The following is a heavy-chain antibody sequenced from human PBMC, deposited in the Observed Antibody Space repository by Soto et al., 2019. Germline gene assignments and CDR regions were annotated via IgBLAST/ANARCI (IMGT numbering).Heavy chain of an antibody. J-gene: IGHJ4*02. CDR2: IIPIFGTA. CDR1: GGTFSSYS. V-gene: IGHV1-69*01. D-gene: IGHD1-26*01. CDR3: ARDGGRHSGGIDY. Sequence: QVQLVQSGAEVKKPGSSVKVSCKASGGTFSSYSINWVRQAPGQGLEWMGEIIPIFGTANYAQKFQGRVTITADESTRTAYMALGSLRSEDTAVYSCARDGGRHSGGIDYWGQGTLVTVSS.